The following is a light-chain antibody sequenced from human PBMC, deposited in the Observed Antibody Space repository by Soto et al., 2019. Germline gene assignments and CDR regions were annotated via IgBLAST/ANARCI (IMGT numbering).Light chain of an antibody. V-gene: IGLV4-69*01. CDR3: QTWATGIKV. CDR1: SGHRSYA. CDR2: LNSDGSH. Sequence: QLVLTQSPSASASLGASGNLTCTLSSGHRSYAIAWHQQQPEKGPRYLMNLNSDGSHTKGDGIPDRFSGSSSGAERYLTISSLQSEDEADYYCQTWATGIKVFGGGTQLTVL. J-gene: IGLJ3*02.